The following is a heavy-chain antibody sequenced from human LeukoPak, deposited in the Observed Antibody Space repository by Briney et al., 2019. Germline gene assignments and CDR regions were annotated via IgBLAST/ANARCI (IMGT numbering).Heavy chain of an antibody. J-gene: IGHJ4*02. D-gene: IGHD6-6*01. Sequence: GSLILSCAPSGFTFSSYSMSGVRQAPGKGVEGVSSTSSSSSNIYYADSVKGRFTICRDNAKNSLSLQMNSLRAEDTAVYYCAREPGSSIAAHWGQGTLVTVS. V-gene: IGHV3-21*01. CDR3: AREPGSSIAAH. CDR1: GFTFSSYS. CDR2: TSSSSSNI.